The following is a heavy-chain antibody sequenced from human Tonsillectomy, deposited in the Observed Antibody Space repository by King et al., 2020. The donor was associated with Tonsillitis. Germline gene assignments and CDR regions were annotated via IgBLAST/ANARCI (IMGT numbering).Heavy chain of an antibody. CDR1: GFTFSSYA. V-gene: IGHV3-23*04. Sequence: VQLVESGGDLVQPGGSLRLSCAASGFTFSSYAMNWVRQAPGKGLEWVSTISGSGGTTYSAESMKGRFTISRDNSKNTLCLQMDSLRAEDTAVYYCAKGGSGWYGGLDYWGQGTLVTVSS. CDR3: AKGGSGWYGGLDY. J-gene: IGHJ4*02. CDR2: ISGSGGTT. D-gene: IGHD6-19*01.